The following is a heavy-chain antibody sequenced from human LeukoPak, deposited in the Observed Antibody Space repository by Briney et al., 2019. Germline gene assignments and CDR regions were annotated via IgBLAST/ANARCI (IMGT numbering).Heavy chain of an antibody. V-gene: IGHV3-23*01. J-gene: IGHJ5*02. CDR2: ISGSGGST. CDR3: AKGSHDSSGYSRFDP. D-gene: IGHD3-22*01. CDR1: GFTFSSHA. Sequence: GGSLRLSCAASGFTFSSHAMSWVRQAPGKGLEWVSAISGSGGSTYYADSVEGRFTISRDNSKNTLYLQMNSLRAEDTAVYYCAKGSHDSSGYSRFDPWGQGTLVTVSS.